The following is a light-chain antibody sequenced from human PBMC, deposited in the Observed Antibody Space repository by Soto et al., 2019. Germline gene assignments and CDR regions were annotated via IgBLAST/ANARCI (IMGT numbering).Light chain of an antibody. V-gene: IGLV2-18*01. CDR2: EVS. J-gene: IGLJ1*01. Sequence: QSVLTQPPSVSGSPGQSVAISCTGTSSDVATYNRVSWFQQSPGTAPKLLIYEVSNRPSGVPDRFSGSKSGNTAYLTISGLQAEDEDDYYCSLYTSSSTYVFGTGTKVTVL. CDR1: SSDVATYNR. CDR3: SLYTSSSTYV.